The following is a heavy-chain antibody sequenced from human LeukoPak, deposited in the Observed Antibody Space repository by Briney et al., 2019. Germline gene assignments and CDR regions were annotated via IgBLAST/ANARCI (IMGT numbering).Heavy chain of an antibody. V-gene: IGHV3-48*01. CDR2: ITSSGRTM. CDR3: ARVTVEMGHDY. CDR1: GLTFSSYS. D-gene: IGHD5-24*01. Sequence: PGGSLRLSCAASGLTFSSYSMTWVRQAPGKGLEWISYITSSGRTMHYADSVRGRFTISRDNAKNSLYLQMNSLRGDDTAVYYCARVTVEMGHDYWGQGTLVTVSS. J-gene: IGHJ4*02.